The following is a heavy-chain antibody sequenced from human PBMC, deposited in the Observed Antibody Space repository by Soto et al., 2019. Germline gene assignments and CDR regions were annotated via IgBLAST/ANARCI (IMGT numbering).Heavy chain of an antibody. J-gene: IGHJ4*02. CDR3: ARHTDVVGDFFDL. CDR2: IYHSGST. CDR1: GGSISSGYYS. D-gene: IGHD5-18*01. Sequence: KTSETLSLTCAVSGGSISSGYYSWSWIRQPPGKGLEWIGYIYHSGSTFYSPSLRSRVTISLDRSENQVSLKLNSVTAADTAVYYCARHTDVVGDFFDLCGQRILVTVSS. V-gene: IGHV4-30-2*01.